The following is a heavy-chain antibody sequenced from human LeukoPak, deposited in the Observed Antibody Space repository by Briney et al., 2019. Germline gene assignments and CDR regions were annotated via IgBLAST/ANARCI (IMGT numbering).Heavy chain of an antibody. D-gene: IGHD6-13*01. Sequence: SETLSLTCTVSGGSISSGDYYWSWIRQPPGKGLEWIGYIYYSGSTNYNPSLKSRVTISVDTSKNQFSLKLSSVTAADTAVYYCAREYGIAAAGRYYYYGMDVWGQGTTVTVSS. CDR1: GGSISSGDYY. J-gene: IGHJ6*02. CDR2: IYYSGST. CDR3: AREYGIAAAGRYYYYGMDV. V-gene: IGHV4-61*08.